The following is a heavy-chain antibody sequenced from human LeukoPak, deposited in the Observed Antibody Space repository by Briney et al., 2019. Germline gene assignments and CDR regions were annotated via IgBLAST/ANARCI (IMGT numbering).Heavy chain of an antibody. CDR3: ARDQGPDETFDP. CDR2: IIPIFGIA. Sequence: ASVKVSCKASGGTFSSYAISWVRQAPGQGLEWMGGIIPIFGIANYAQKFQGRVTITADKSTSTAYMELSSLRSEDTAVYYCARDQGPDETFDPWGQGTLVTVSS. CDR1: GGTFSSYA. V-gene: IGHV1-69*10. J-gene: IGHJ5*02.